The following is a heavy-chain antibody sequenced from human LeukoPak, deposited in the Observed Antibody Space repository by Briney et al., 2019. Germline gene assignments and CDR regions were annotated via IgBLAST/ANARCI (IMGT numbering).Heavy chain of an antibody. D-gene: IGHD3-3*01. CDR2: ISYDGSNK. V-gene: IGHV3-30-3*01. Sequence: GGSLRLSCAASGFIFSSYAMHWVRQAPGKGLEWVAVISYDGSNKYYADSVKGRFTISRDNSKNTLYLQMNSLRAEDTAVYYCARDSTRVVIPYYFDYWGQGTLVTVSS. CDR1: GFIFSSYA. CDR3: ARDSTRVVIPYYFDY. J-gene: IGHJ4*02.